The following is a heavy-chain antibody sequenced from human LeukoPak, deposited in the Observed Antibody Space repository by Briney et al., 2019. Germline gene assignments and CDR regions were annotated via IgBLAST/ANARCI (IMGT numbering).Heavy chain of an antibody. D-gene: IGHD3-22*01. CDR2: IYTSGST. Sequence: SETLSLTCAVAGGSISSYYWSWSRQPAGKGLEGIGRIYTSGSTNYNPSLKSRVTMSVDTSKNQFSLKLSSVTAADTAVYYCARGYYYDSSGYYPSFDYWGQGTLVTVSS. V-gene: IGHV4-4*07. CDR3: ARGYYYDSSGYYPSFDY. CDR1: GGSISSYY. J-gene: IGHJ4*02.